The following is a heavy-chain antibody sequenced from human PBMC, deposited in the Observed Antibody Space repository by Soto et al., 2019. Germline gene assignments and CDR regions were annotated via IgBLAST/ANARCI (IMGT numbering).Heavy chain of an antibody. CDR1: GYTFTSYG. D-gene: IGHD2-21*02. J-gene: IGHJ3*02. CDR2: ISAYNGNT. Sequence: GASVKVSCKASGYTFTSYGISWVRQAPGQGLEWMGWISAYNGNTNYAQKLQGRVTMTTDTSTSTAYMELRSLRSDDTAVYYCAVLVAYCGGDCLNDAFDIWGQGTMVTVSS. V-gene: IGHV1-18*01. CDR3: AVLVAYCGGDCLNDAFDI.